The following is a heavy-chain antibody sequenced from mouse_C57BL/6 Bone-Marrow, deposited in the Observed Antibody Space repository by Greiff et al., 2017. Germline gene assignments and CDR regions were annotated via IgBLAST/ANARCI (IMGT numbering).Heavy chain of an antibody. V-gene: IGHV1-26*01. CDR3: ASYYSNPFYAMDC. Sequence: EVQLQQSGPELVKPGASVKISCKASGYTFTDYYMNWVKQSHGKSLEWIGDINPNNGGTSYNQKFKGKATLTVDKSSSTAYMELRSLTSEDSAVYYCASYYSNPFYAMDCWGQGTSVTVSS. CDR2: INPNNGGT. D-gene: IGHD2-5*01. CDR1: GYTFTDYY. J-gene: IGHJ4*01.